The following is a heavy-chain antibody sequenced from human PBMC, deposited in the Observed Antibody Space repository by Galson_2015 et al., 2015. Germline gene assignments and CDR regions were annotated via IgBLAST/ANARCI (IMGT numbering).Heavy chain of an antibody. CDR1: GFTFSSYA. Sequence: SLRLSCAASGFTFSSYAMSWVRLAPGKGLEWVSGIKWNGGSTGYADSVKGRFTISRDNAKNSLYLQMNSLRAEDTALYHCARGLGYSHLGYMDVWGKGTTVTVSS. CDR3: ARGLGYSHLGYMDV. D-gene: IGHD2-21*01. J-gene: IGHJ6*03. CDR2: IKWNGGST. V-gene: IGHV3-20*01.